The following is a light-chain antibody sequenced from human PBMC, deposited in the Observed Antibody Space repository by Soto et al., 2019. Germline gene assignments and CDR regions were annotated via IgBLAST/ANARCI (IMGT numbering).Light chain of an antibody. V-gene: IGKV1-39*01. CDR2: AAS. CDR1: QSITTS. Sequence: DIQMTQSPSSRSASVGDRVTITCRASQSITTSLNWYQQKAGQAPKLLIYAASSLQSGVPSRFSGSGSGTAFTLTISSLQPEDSATYYCQQSYSTPYTFCQGTKLEIK. CDR3: QQSYSTPYT. J-gene: IGKJ2*01.